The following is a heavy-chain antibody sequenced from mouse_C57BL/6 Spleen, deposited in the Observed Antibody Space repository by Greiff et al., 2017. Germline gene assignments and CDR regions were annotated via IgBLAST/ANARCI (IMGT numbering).Heavy chain of an antibody. J-gene: IGHJ3*01. CDR2: ISYDGSN. CDR3: ARDYYGSSWFAY. Sequence: VQLVESGPGLVKPSQSLSLTCSVTGYSITSGYYWNWIRQFPGNKLEWMGYISYDGSNNYNPSLKNRISITRDTSKNQFFLKLNSVTTEDTATYYCARDYYGSSWFAYWGQGTLVTVSA. V-gene: IGHV3-6*01. CDR1: GYSITSGYY. D-gene: IGHD1-1*01.